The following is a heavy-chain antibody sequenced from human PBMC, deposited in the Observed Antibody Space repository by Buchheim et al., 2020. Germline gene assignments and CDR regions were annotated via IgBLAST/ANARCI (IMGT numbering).Heavy chain of an antibody. Sequence: QVQLVESGGGLVKPGGSLRLSCAASGFTFSDYYMSWIRQAPGKGLEWVSYISSSSSYTNYADSVKSRFTISRDNAKNSLYLQMNSLRAEDTAVYYCARDRDIVVVVTYGMDVWGQGTT. CDR1: GFTFSDYY. D-gene: IGHD2-15*01. CDR3: ARDRDIVVVVTYGMDV. J-gene: IGHJ6*02. CDR2: ISSSSSYT. V-gene: IGHV3-11*05.